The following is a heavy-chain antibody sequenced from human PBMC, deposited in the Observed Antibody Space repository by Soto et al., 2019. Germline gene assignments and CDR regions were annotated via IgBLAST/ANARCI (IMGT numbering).Heavy chain of an antibody. V-gene: IGHV4-39*01. J-gene: IGHJ2*01. Sequence: QLQLQESGPGLVKPSETLSLTCTVSGGSISSSSYYWGWIRQPPGKGLEWIGSIYYSGSTYYNPSLKSRVTISVDTSKNQFSLKLSSVTAADTAVYYCASIYCINGVCPRLDWYFDLWGRGTLVTVSS. CDR1: GGSISSSSYY. CDR2: IYYSGST. CDR3: ASIYCINGVCPRLDWYFDL. D-gene: IGHD2-8*01.